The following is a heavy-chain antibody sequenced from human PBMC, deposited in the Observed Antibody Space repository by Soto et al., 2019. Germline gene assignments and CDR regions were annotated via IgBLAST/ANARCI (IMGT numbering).Heavy chain of an antibody. CDR3: AKDXSPRITIFGVVYNWFDP. D-gene: IGHD3-3*01. V-gene: IGHV3-30*14. J-gene: IGHJ5*02. CDR2: ISYDGSNK. CDR1: GFTFSGYA. Sequence: PGGSLRLSCAASGFTFSGYAMHWVRQAPGKGLEWVAVISYDGSNKYYADSVKGRFTISRDNSRTTLYLQMNSLRVEDTAVYYCAKDXSPRITIFGVVYNWFDPWGQGTLVTVSS.